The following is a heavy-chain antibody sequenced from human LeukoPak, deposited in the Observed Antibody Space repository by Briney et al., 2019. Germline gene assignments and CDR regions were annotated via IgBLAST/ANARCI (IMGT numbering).Heavy chain of an antibody. CDR3: ARDLPDYGDYVSWFDP. CDR1: GYTFTSYD. V-gene: IGHV1-18*04. J-gene: IGHJ5*02. CDR2: ISAYNGNT. D-gene: IGHD4-17*01. Sequence: ASVKVSCKASGYTFTSYDISWVRQAPGQGLEWMGWISAYNGNTNYAQKLQGRVTMTTDTSTSTAYMELRSLRSDDTAVYYCARDLPDYGDYVSWFDPWGQGTLVTVSS.